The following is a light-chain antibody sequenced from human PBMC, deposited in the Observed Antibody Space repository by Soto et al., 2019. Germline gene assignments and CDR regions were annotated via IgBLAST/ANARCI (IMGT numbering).Light chain of an antibody. J-gene: IGKJ3*01. V-gene: IGKV1-39*01. CDR2: SAS. Sequence: DIQMTQSPSSLSASVGDRVTITCRASQSISSYLNWYQQKPGRAPKLLIHSASALPSGVPSRFSGSGSGTDFTLTISSLEPEDFAVYYCQQRSNWPVFGSGTKVDIK. CDR1: QSISSY. CDR3: QQRSNWPV.